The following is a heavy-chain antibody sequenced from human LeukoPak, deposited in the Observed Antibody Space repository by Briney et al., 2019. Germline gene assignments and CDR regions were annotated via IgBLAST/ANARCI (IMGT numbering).Heavy chain of an antibody. Sequence: GSLRLSCAASGFTFSIYAMNWVRQAPGKGLEWVTVISSDGSNEYYADSVKGRFTISRDNSKNTLYLQMNSLRTEGTAVYYCATDRASKGEQWLGYLSFWGQGTLVAVSS. V-gene: IGHV3-30*03. CDR3: ATDRASKGEQWLGYLSF. CDR1: GFTFSIYA. CDR2: ISSDGSNE. J-gene: IGHJ4*02. D-gene: IGHD6-19*01.